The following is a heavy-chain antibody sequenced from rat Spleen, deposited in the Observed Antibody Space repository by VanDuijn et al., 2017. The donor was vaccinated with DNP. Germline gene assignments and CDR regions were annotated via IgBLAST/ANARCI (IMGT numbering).Heavy chain of an antibody. J-gene: IGHJ2*01. D-gene: IGHD1-9*01. V-gene: IGHV2-30*01. CDR3: AREGRDHTNDEYNYYFDY. Sequence: QVQLRESGPGLVQPSQTLSLTCTVSGFSLTNFNVHWVRQPTGKGLEWMGVIWTGGNTDYNSALKSRLSISRDTSKSQLFLKMNSLQTEDIATYYCAREGRDHTNDEYNYYFDYWGQGVMVTVSS. CDR1: GFSLTNFN. CDR2: IWTGGNT.